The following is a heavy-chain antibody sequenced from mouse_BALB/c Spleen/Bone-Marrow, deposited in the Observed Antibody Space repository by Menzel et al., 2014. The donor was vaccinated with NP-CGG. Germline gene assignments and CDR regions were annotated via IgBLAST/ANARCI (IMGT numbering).Heavy chain of an antibody. J-gene: IGHJ1*01. D-gene: IGHD1-1*01. CDR1: GFAFSRYW. CDR3: ARLNYSGNLDD. CDR2: INPDSSTI. V-gene: IGHV4-1*02. Sequence: EVQLQESGGGLVQPGGSLKLSCAASGFAFSRYWMSWVRQAPGKGLEWIGEINPDSSTINYTTALKDKFIISGDNAKNTLFLKMSKVRSEDTALYYCARLNYSGNLDDWGPGTTVTVSS.